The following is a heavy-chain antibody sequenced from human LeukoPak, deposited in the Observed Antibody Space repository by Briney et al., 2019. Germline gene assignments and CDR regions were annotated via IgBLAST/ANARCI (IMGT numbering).Heavy chain of an antibody. D-gene: IGHD4-23*01. J-gene: IGHJ4*02. CDR3: ARGRPHGNDY. CDR1: GFTFSSYW. Sequence: GGSLRLSCAAPGFTFSSYWMNWVRQAPGKGLVWVSRITSDGSSTTYADSVKGRFSISRDNAKNTLYLQMNSLRVEDTAVYYCARGRPHGNDYWGQGTLVTVSS. V-gene: IGHV3-74*01. CDR2: ITSDGSST.